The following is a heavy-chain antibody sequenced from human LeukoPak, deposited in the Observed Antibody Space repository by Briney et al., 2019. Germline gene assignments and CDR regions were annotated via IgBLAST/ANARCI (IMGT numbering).Heavy chain of an antibody. Sequence: SETLSLTCTVSGGSISSGGYYWSWIRQHPGKGLEWIGYIYYSGSTYYNPSLKSRVTISVDTSKNQFSLKLSSVTAADTAVYYCARDRDLQQLVQRKYYYYYGMDVWGQGTTVTVSS. CDR2: IYYSGST. CDR3: ARDRDLQQLVQRKYYYYYGMDV. V-gene: IGHV4-31*03. J-gene: IGHJ6*02. CDR1: GGSISSGGYY. D-gene: IGHD6-13*01.